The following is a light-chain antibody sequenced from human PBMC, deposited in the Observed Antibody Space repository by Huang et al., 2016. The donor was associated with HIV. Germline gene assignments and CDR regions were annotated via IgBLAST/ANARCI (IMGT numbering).Light chain of an antibody. Sequence: EIVLTQSPGSLSLSPGDTATLSCRASQIVASNQLAWYQQKPGQAPWLRIYGASNRATGIPDRCSGSGSGTDFNFTISRLEPEDFAVYFCQQYDSSPATFGRGTQLEIK. CDR3: QQYDSSPAT. V-gene: IGKV3-20*01. J-gene: IGKJ2*01. CDR1: QIVASNQ. CDR2: GAS.